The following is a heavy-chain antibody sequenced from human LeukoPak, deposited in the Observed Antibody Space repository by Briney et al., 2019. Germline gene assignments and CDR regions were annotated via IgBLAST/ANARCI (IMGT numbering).Heavy chain of an antibody. J-gene: IGHJ4*02. CDR1: GFTFSSYS. CDR3: ARGPNRGGYGGNSRFDH. V-gene: IGHV3-21*01. Sequence: GGSLRLSCAASGFTFSSYSMNWVRQAPGKGLEWVSSISSSSSYIYYADSVKGRFTISRDNAKNSLYLQMNSLRAEDTAVYYCARGPNRGGYGGNSRFDHWGQGTLVTVSS. D-gene: IGHD4-23*01. CDR2: ISSSSSYI.